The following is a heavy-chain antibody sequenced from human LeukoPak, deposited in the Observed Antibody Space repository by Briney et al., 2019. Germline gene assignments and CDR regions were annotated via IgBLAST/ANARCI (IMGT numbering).Heavy chain of an antibody. CDR3: ARVEVFAFDI. V-gene: IGHV4-31*03. D-gene: IGHD1-1*01. CDR1: GGSISSGGYY. J-gene: IGHJ3*02. Sequence: SGTLSLTCTVSGGSISSGGYYWSWIRQHPGKGLEWIGYIYYSGSTYYNPSLKSRVTISVDTSKNQFSLKLSSVTAADTAVYYCARVEVFAFDIWGQGTMVTVSS. CDR2: IYYSGST.